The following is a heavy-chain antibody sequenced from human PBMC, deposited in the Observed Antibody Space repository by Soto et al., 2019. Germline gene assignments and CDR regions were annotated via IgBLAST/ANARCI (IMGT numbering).Heavy chain of an antibody. CDR1: GGSITSYY. Sequence: QVQLQESGPGLVKPSETLSLTCTVSGGSITSYYWSWIRQPAGKGLEWIGRIYTSGSTNYNPSLKSRVTMSVDTSKNLVSLRMSSVTAADTAVYYCVKWSGYGLDVWGQGTTVTVSS. J-gene: IGHJ6*02. V-gene: IGHV4-4*07. CDR2: IYTSGST. D-gene: IGHD3-3*01. CDR3: VKWSGYGLDV.